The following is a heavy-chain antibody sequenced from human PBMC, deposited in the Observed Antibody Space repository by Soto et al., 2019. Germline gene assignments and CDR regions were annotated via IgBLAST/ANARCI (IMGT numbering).Heavy chain of an antibody. D-gene: IGHD1-26*01. CDR1: GGSISSYY. V-gene: IGHV4-59*01. CDR3: ARGAPPTDFDY. Sequence: SKTLSLTCTVSGGSISSYYWSWIRQPPGKGLEWIGYIYYSGSTNYNPSLKSRVTISVDTSKNQFSLKLSSVTAADTAVYYCARGAPPTDFDYWGQGTLVTVSS. J-gene: IGHJ4*02. CDR2: IYYSGST.